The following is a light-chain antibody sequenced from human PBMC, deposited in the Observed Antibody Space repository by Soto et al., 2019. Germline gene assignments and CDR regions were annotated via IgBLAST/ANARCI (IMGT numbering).Light chain of an antibody. Sequence: EIVMTQSPAILPVSPGEGANLSCRASQSVASNLAWYQQKPGQAPRLLIYGASSRATGIPARFSGSGSGTEFTLTISSLQPEDFAVYYCQQYINWPPLTFGGGTKVEI. CDR3: QQYINWPPLT. CDR1: QSVASN. CDR2: GAS. J-gene: IGKJ4*01. V-gene: IGKV3-15*01.